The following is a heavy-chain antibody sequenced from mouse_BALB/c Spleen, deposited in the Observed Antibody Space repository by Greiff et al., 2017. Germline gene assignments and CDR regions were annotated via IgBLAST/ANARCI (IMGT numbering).Heavy chain of an antibody. Sequence: DVKLVESGGGLVQPGGSLKLSRAASGFTFSSYGMSWVRQTPDKRLELVATINSNGGSTYYPDSVKARFTISRDNAKNTLYLQMSSLKSEDTAMYYCARGLRTGTGYWYFGVWGAGTTVTVSS. CDR2: INSNGGST. CDR1: GFTFSSYG. CDR3: ARGLRTGTGYWYFGV. D-gene: IGHD4-1*01. J-gene: IGHJ1*01. V-gene: IGHV5-6-3*01.